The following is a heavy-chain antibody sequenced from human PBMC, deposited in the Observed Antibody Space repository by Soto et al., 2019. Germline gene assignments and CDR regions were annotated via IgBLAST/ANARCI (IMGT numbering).Heavy chain of an antibody. CDR2: IYCSGST. J-gene: IGHJ4*02. D-gene: IGHD5-18*01. V-gene: IGHV4-59*08. Sequence: SETLSLTCTVSGGSISSYFWSWILQPPGKGLEWIGYIYCSGSTNYNPSLKSRVTISVDTSKNQFSLNLSSVTAADTAVYYCARTGTTMVNVDCRGQGTLVTVSS. CDR3: ARTGTTMVNVDC. CDR1: GGSISSYF.